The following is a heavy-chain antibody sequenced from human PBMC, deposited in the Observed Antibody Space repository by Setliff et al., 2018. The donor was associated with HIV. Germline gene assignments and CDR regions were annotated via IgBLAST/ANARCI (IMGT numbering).Heavy chain of an antibody. J-gene: IGHJ4*02. D-gene: IGHD3-22*01. CDR3: ARDGYYYDGSAYSTFDY. CDR1: GGTFSSYS. CDR2: ILPIFGTR. V-gene: IGHV1-69*06. Sequence: ASVKVSCKASGGTFSSYSISWVRQAPGQGLEWMGRILPIFGTRDYAQKFQGRVTITADKSTSTAYMELSRLRSDDSAVYYCARDGYYYDGSAYSTFDYWGQGTLVTVSS.